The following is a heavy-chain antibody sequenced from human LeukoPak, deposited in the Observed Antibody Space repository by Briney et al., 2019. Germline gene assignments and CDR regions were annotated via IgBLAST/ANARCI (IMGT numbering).Heavy chain of an antibody. CDR2: ITGSGGNT. CDR1: GSIFSSYS. D-gene: IGHD6-13*01. J-gene: IGHJ6*02. CDR3: AKAASSSWPSYYYGMDV. V-gene: IGHV3-23*01. Sequence: PGGSLRLSCAASGSIFSSYSMSWVRQAPGMGLEWVSVITGSGGNTYYADSVKGRFTISKDNSKNTVYLQMSSLRVDDTAVYYCAKAASSSWPSYYYGMDVWGQGTTVTVSS.